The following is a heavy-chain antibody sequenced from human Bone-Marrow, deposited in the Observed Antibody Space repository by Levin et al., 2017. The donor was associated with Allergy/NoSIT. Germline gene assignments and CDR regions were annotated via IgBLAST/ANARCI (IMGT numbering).Heavy chain of an antibody. J-gene: IGHJ3*02. CDR3: ARGRLDSSGYPPHAFEI. CDR1: GFTLSDHY. D-gene: IGHD3-22*01. Sequence: GGSLRLSCTGSGFTLSDHYMAWVRQAPGKGLEWLGHSRNKANSYSTVYAASVKGNFIISRADSNSLYLQMNSLKSEDTAVYYCARGRLDSSGYPPHAFEIWGQGTMVTVSS. CDR2: SRNKANSYST. V-gene: IGHV3-72*01.